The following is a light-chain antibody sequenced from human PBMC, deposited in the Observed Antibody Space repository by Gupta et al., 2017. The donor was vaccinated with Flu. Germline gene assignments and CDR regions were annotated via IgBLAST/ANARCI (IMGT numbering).Light chain of an antibody. V-gene: IGKV4-1*01. CDR2: WAS. CDR1: QTLLYSSNNKNY. J-gene: IGKJ4*01. Sequence: NCKSSQTLLYSSNNKNYLAWYQQKPGQPPKLLISWASTRESGVPDRFNGSGSGTDFTLTISSLQAEDVAVYYCQQYYSSPPTFGGGTKVEIK. CDR3: QQYYSSPPT.